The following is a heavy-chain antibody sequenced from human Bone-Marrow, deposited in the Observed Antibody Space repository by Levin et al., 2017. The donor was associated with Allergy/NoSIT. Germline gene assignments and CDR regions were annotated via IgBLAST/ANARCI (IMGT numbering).Heavy chain of an antibody. CDR1: GTSFSGFS. J-gene: IGHJ4*02. CDR2: VNHGGST. D-gene: IGHD2-15*01. CDR3: ARGVGIVVLPGAVEDCYFDS. V-gene: IGHV4-34*01. Sequence: PGGSLRLSCDVSGTSFSGFSWTWIRQPPGKGLEWIGEVNHGGSTYYNPSLKSRVTISLDTSKNQFSLELTSVTAADTAVYYCARGVGIVVLPGAVEDCYFDSWGQGTLVTVSS.